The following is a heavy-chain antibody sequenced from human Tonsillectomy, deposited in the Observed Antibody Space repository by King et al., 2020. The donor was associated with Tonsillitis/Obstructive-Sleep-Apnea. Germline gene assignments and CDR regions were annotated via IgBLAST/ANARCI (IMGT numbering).Heavy chain of an antibody. V-gene: IGHV3-64D*08. CDR1: GFTFSTYA. CDR2: IRSNGGST. D-gene: IGHD2-8*02. J-gene: IGHJ4*01. Sequence: VQLVESGGGLVQPGVSLRLSCSASGFTFSTYAMHWVRQAPGKGLEYVSGIRSNGGSTYYADSVKGRFTISRDNSRNTLYLQMSSLRPENTAVYYCVKDQVLFCTAGLCFPCDYWGQGTLVTVAS. CDR3: VKDQVLFCTAGLCFPCDY.